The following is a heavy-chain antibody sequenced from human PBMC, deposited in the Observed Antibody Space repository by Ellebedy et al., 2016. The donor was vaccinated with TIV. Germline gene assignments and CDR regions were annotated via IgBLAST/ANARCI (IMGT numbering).Heavy chain of an antibody. CDR1: GYTFTGYY. CDR3: ARPTPYYGSGSYYGPFDY. J-gene: IGHJ4*02. Sequence: ASVKVSXXASGYTFTGYYLHWVRQAPGQGLEWMGWINPNSGGTNYAQKFQGRVTMTRDTSISTAYMELSRLRSDDTAVYYCARPTPYYGSGSYYGPFDYWGQGTLVTVSS. D-gene: IGHD3-10*01. CDR2: INPNSGGT. V-gene: IGHV1-2*02.